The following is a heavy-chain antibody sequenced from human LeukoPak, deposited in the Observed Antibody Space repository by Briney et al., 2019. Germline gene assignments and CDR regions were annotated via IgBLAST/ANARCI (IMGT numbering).Heavy chain of an antibody. CDR1: GFTFSNYW. CDR3: ARAGRVDTGFDY. CDR2: IKTDGIST. Sequence: GGSLRLSCAASGFTFSNYWVHWVRQAPGKGLVWVSRIKTDGISTSYADSVKGRFTISRDNAKNTLYLQMNSLRAEDTAVYYCARAGRVDTGFDYWGQGTLVAVSS. V-gene: IGHV3-74*01. J-gene: IGHJ4*02. D-gene: IGHD5-18*01.